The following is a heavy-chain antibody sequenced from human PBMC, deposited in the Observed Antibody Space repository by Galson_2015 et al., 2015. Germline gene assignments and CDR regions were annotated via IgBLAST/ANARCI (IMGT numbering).Heavy chain of an antibody. V-gene: IGHV3-23*01. CDR1: GFTFSSYA. CDR3: ARDRSRDIVVVPAAYYYGMDV. Sequence: SLRLSCAASGFTFSSYAMSWVRQAPGKGLEWVSAISGSGGSTYYADSVKGRFTISRDNSKNTLYLQMNSLRSEDTAVYYCARDRSRDIVVVPAAYYYGMDVWGQGTTVTVSS. J-gene: IGHJ6*02. CDR2: ISGSGGST. D-gene: IGHD2-2*01.